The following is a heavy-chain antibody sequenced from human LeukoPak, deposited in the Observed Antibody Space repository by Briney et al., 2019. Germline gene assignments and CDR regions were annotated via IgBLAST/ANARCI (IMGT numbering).Heavy chain of an antibody. J-gene: IGHJ6*02. Sequence: SETLSLTCTVSGGSVSSGSYYWSWIRQPPGKGLEWIGYIYYSGSTNYNPSLKSRVTISVDTSKNQFSLKLSSVTAADTAVYYCARVQIAVAGSYYYYGMDVWGQGTTVTVSS. D-gene: IGHD6-19*01. CDR2: IYYSGST. V-gene: IGHV4-61*01. CDR3: ARVQIAVAGSYYYYGMDV. CDR1: GGSVSSGSYY.